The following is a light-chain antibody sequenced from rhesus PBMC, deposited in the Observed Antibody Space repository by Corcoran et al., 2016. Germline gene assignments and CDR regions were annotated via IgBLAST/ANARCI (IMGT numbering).Light chain of an antibody. CDR3: LQAIAFPWT. CDR2: GGS. V-gene: IGKV2-72*01. CDR1: QSLLHSNGNTY. Sequence: DIVMTQTPLSLPITPGEPASISCRSSQSLLHSNGNTYLHWYLQKPGQSPQLLIYGGSNRASGVPDRFRGSGSGTDFALKISKVEAGDVGVYYCLQAIAFPWTFGQGTKVEIK. J-gene: IGKJ1*01.